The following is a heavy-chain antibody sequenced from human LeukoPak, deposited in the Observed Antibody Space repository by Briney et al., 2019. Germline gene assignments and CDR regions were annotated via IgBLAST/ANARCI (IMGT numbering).Heavy chain of an antibody. CDR2: IYSTGST. CDR3: ARHGGHCTGTSCFDP. CDR1: GGSISSSY. Sequence: SETLSLTCTVSGGSISSSYWSWIRQPPGKGLEWIGYIYSTGSTNSNPSLKSRVTISVDTSKNQFSLNLSSVTAADTAVYYCARHGGHCTGTSCFDPWGQGTLVTVSS. D-gene: IGHD2-8*02. V-gene: IGHV4-59*08. J-gene: IGHJ5*02.